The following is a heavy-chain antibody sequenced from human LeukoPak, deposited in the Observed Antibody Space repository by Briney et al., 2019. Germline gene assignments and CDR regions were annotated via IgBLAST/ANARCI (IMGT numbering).Heavy chain of an antibody. CDR2: INPSGGTT. V-gene: IGHV1-46*01. CDR3: AGVSNCYYDVTADYPRY. CDR1: GYTITTYY. D-gene: IGHD3-22*01. J-gene: IGHJ4*02. Sequence: AAVKVSCMTSGYTITTYYIHWVRQAPGQGLEWLGIINPSGGTTTYAQKFQGRVTMTSDTSTGTVYMELNTLRSEDPAQYYFAGVSNCYYDVTADYPRYWGQGTLVSLSS.